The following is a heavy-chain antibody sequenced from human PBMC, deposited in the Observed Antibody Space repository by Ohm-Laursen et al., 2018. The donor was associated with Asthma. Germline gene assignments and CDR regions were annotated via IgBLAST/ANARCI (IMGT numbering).Heavy chain of an antibody. Sequence: SLRLSCAASGFTFSSHAMSWVRQAPGKGPEWVAHIKEDGSEESYLASVKGRFTISRDNAKNSLYLQMNSLRTEDTAVYYCARFGRDYRSHGMDVWGQGTTVTVSS. D-gene: IGHD4-11*01. V-gene: IGHV3-7*05. CDR3: ARFGRDYRSHGMDV. CDR1: GFTFSSHA. J-gene: IGHJ6*02. CDR2: IKEDGSEE.